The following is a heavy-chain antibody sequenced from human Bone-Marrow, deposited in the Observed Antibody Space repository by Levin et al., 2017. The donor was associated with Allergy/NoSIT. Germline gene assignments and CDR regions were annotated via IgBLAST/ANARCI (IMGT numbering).Heavy chain of an antibody. V-gene: IGHV4-59*01. J-gene: IGHJ5*02. CDR3: VSDGYGSGSYGWFDP. CDR1: GTSISGSY. CDR2: IYSGTT. D-gene: IGHD3-10*01. Sequence: SETLSLSCNVSGTSISGSYWSWIRLPPGKGLEWIGHIYSGTTNYNPSLKSRVTISEDTSKNQFSLILTSVTAADTAVYYCVSDGYGSGSYGWFDPWGQGTQVTVAS.